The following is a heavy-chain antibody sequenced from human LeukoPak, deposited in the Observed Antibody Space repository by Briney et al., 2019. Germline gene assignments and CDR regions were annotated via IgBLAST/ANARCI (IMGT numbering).Heavy chain of an antibody. D-gene: IGHD3-16*01. CDR3: AKGGIYVGTWTFDH. J-gene: IGHJ4*02. CDR1: GFTFSNYV. Sequence: PGGSLRLSCAASGFTFSNYVMTWVRQPPGKGLEWVSVISGSGASTYYAESVKGRFTISRDNAKNTLYLQMNSLKAEDTAVYYCAKGGIYVGTWTFDHWGQGTLVTASS. V-gene: IGHV3-23*01. CDR2: ISGSGAST.